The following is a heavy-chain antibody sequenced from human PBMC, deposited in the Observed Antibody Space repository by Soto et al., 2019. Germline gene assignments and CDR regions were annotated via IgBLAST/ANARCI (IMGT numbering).Heavy chain of an antibody. CDR1: GFSLTTTRMG. D-gene: IGHD2-15*01. J-gene: IGHJ4*02. V-gene: IGHV2-5*02. CDR2: IYWDDDK. Sequence: QTLTLTCAFSGFSLTTTRMGVAWIRQPPGKALEWLALIYWDDDKRYSPSLKNRHTVSKDTSTNRVVLTITNISPDDTGTYFCAHAGDFDLLSFDRWGPGTLVTVSS. CDR3: AHAGDFDLLSFDR.